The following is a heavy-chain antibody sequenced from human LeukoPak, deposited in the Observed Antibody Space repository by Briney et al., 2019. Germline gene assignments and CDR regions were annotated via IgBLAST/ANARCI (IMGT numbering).Heavy chain of an antibody. J-gene: IGHJ5*02. CDR2: VYDRGGT. V-gene: IGHV4-59*12. CDR1: GDFISRYY. D-gene: IGHD6-19*01. CDR3: AKGHRYSSGWYWSHWFDP. Sequence: SETLSLTCTVSGDFISRYYWSRIRQSPGKGLEWIGYVYDRGGTNYNPSLKSRAIISADTSKNQFSLKVTSVTAADTAVYYCAKGHRYSSGWYWSHWFDPWGQGTLVTVSS.